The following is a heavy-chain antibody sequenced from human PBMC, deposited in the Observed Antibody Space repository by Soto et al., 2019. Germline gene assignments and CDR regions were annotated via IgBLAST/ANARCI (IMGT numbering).Heavy chain of an antibody. CDR3: ARVSAATHNWFDP. D-gene: IGHD2-15*01. J-gene: IGHJ5*02. CDR2: IYYSGST. CDR1: GGSISSSSYY. V-gene: IGHV4-39*07. Sequence: ASETLSLTCTVSGGSISSSSYYWGWIRQPPGKGLEWIGSIYYSGSTYYNPSLKSRVTISVDTSKNQFSLKLSSVTAADPAVYYCARVSAATHNWFDPWGQGTLVTVSS.